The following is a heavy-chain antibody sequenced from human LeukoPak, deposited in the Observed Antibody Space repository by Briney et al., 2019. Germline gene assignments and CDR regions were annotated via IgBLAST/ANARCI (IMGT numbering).Heavy chain of an antibody. CDR3: ARYYYGSGSYYSHFDY. D-gene: IGHD3-10*01. V-gene: IGHV3-30-3*01. CDR2: ISYDGSNK. CDR1: GFTFSSYA. J-gene: IGHJ4*02. Sequence: PGGSLRLSCAASGFTFSSYAMHWVRQAPGKGLEWVAVISYDGSNKYYADSVKGRFTISRDNAKNSLYLQMNSLRAEDTAVYYCARYYYGSGSYYSHFDYWGQGTLVTVSS.